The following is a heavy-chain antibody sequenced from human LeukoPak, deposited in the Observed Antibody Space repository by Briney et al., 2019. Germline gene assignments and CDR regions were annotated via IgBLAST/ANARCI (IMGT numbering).Heavy chain of an antibody. CDR2: ISYDGSNK. Sequence: SLRLSCAASGFTFSSYAMHWVRQAPGKGLEWVAVISYDGSNKYYADSVKGRFTISRDNSKNTLYLQMNSLRAEDTAVYYCAKDRAGGSYYDYWGQGTLVTVSS. J-gene: IGHJ4*02. D-gene: IGHD1-26*01. V-gene: IGHV3-30-3*01. CDR3: AKDRAGGSYYDY. CDR1: GFTFSSYA.